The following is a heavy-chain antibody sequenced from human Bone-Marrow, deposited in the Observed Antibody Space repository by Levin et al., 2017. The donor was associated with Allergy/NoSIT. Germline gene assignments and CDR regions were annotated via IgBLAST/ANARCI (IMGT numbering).Heavy chain of an antibody. CDR3: ARDAGSYGSGTYFVAGNFDS. CDR1: GFIFGDYH. V-gene: IGHV3-11*05. D-gene: IGHD3-10*01. Sequence: GGSLRLSCAASGFIFGDYHMSWIRQAPGRGLEWIAYITSSSRSTNHADSVKGRFTISRDNAKNSLFLQMNSLRPEDTDVYYGARDAGSYGSGTYFVAGNFDSWGQGALVTVAP. CDR2: ITSSSRST. J-gene: IGHJ4*02.